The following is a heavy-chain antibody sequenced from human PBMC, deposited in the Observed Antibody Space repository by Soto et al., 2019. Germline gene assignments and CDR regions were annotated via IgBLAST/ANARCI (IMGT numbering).Heavy chain of an antibody. CDR2: INAGNGNT. J-gene: IGHJ4*02. D-gene: IGHD2-21*02. V-gene: IGHV1-3*05. CDR1: GYTFTSYA. Sequence: QVQLVQSGAEEKKPGASVKVSCKASGYTFTSYAMHWVRQAPGQRLEWMGWINAGNGNTKYSQKFQGRVTITRDTSASTAYMELSSLRSDDTSLYYCAWSIVMVTPLDYWGQGTLVTVSS. CDR3: AWSIVMVTPLDY.